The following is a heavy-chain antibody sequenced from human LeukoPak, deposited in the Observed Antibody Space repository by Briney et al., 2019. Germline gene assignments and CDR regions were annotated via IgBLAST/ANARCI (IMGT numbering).Heavy chain of an antibody. J-gene: IGHJ4*02. V-gene: IGHV4-61*02. D-gene: IGHD3-10*01. Sequence: SETLSLTCTVSGGSISSGSYYWSWIRQPAGKGLEWIGRIYTSGSTNYNPSLKSRVTISVDTSKNQFSLKLSSVTAVDTAVYYCARDLGVRGVREFDYWGQGTLVTVSS. CDR2: IYTSGST. CDR1: GGSISSGSYY. CDR3: ARDLGVRGVREFDY.